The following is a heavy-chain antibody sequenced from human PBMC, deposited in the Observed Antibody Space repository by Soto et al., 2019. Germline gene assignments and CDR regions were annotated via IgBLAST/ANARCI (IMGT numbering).Heavy chain of an antibody. Sequence: PSETLSLTCTVSTDSLSSGGYYWSWIRQHPGKGLEWIGYIYYSGSTYYNPSLKSRVTISVDTSKNQFSLNLTSVTAADTAVYRCARSRGGGVYFDSWGRGTLVTVSS. CDR2: IYYSGST. V-gene: IGHV4-31*03. CDR3: ARSRGGGVYFDS. CDR1: TDSLSSGGYY. J-gene: IGHJ4*02. D-gene: IGHD2-8*02.